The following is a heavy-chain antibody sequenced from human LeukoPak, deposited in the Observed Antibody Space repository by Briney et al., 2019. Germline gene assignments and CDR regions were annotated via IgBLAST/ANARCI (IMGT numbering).Heavy chain of an antibody. V-gene: IGHV3-30*03. CDR1: GFTFNDYG. Sequence: GGSLRLSCAASGFTFNDYGMSWVRQAPGKGLEWVAVISYDGSNKYYADSVKGRFTISRDNSKNTLYLQMNSLRAEDTVVYYCARGTWDDVLTGYVDYWGQGTLVTVSS. CDR2: ISYDGSNK. D-gene: IGHD3-9*01. CDR3: ARGTWDDVLTGYVDY. J-gene: IGHJ4*02.